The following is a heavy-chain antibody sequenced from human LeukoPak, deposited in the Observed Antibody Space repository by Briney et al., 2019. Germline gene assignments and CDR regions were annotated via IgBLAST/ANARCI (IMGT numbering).Heavy chain of an antibody. CDR2: ISSDGGKN. CDR1: GFTFSSYG. Sequence: GGSLRRSCAASGFTFSSYGMHWVRLAPGTGLEWVGFISSDGGKNYYADSVKGRFTISRDNAKNSVFLQMNSLRVEDTAVYYCARDRGSSIVGSDFDSWGQGTLVTVSS. CDR3: ARDRGSSIVGSDFDS. V-gene: IGHV3-30*12. D-gene: IGHD1-26*01. J-gene: IGHJ4*02.